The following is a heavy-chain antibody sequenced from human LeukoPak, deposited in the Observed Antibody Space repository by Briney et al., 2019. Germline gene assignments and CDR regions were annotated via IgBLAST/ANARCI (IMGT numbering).Heavy chain of an antibody. CDR3: ARSGYETLLSIDY. V-gene: IGHV3-66*02. Sequence: PGGSLRLSCAASGFSVNSNYMSWVRQALGKGLEWVSILYSGGATYYADSVKGRFTISRDISKNTVYLQMNSLRLEDTAVYYCARSGYETLLSIDYWGQGTLVTVSS. CDR2: LYSGGAT. D-gene: IGHD5-12*01. J-gene: IGHJ4*02. CDR1: GFSVNSNY.